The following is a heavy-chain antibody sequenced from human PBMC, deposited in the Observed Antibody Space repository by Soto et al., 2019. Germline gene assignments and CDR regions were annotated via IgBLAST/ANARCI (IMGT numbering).Heavy chain of an antibody. CDR2: IIPIFDAT. V-gene: IGHV1-69*01. J-gene: IGHJ4*02. Sequence: QVQMVQSGAEVKKPGSSARVSCKVSGGTFSRHSISWVRQAPGQGLEWMGGIIPIFDATQYAQKFQGRLTITAGERTPTFHMDLSGLRPEDTALYYCARDLTSVRGSWGQGTLVTVS. CDR3: ARDLTSVRGS. D-gene: IGHD3-10*01. CDR1: GGTFSRHS.